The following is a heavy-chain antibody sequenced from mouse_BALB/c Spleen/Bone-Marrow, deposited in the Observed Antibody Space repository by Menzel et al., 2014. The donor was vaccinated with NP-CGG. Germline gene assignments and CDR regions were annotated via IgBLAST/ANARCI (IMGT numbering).Heavy chain of an antibody. CDR2: ISRGSSTI. CDR3: ARSGSSSGYFDY. V-gene: IGHV5-17*02. D-gene: IGHD1-1*01. J-gene: IGHJ2*01. Sequence: DVKLVESGGGLVQPGGSRKFSCAASGFTFSSFGMHWVRQAPEKGLEWVAYISRGSSTIYYADTVMGRFTISRDNPKNTLFLQMTSLRSEDTAMYYCARSGSSSGYFDYWGQGTTLTVSS. CDR1: GFTFSSFG.